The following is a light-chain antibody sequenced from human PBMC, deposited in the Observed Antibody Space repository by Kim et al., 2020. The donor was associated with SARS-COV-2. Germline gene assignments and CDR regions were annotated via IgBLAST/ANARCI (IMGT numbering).Light chain of an antibody. J-gene: IGKJ2*01. Sequence: ASVGDRVTITCLASHYITSYLNWYQLKPGKAPKLLIYGATNLQSGVPLRFSGSGVGADFNLTITSLHADDSATYFCQQSYRTPPYTFGQGTKLEI. V-gene: IGKV1-39*01. CDR1: HYITSY. CDR2: GAT. CDR3: QQSYRTPPYT.